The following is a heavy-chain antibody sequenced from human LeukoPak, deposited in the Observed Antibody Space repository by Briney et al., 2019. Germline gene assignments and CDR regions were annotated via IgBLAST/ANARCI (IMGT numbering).Heavy chain of an antibody. CDR2: IYHSGST. CDR1: GYSISSGYY. J-gene: IGHJ4*02. Sequence: SETLSLTCTVSGYSISSGYYWGWIRQPPGKGLEWIGSIYHSGSTYYNPSLKSRVTISVDTSKNQFSLKLSSVTAADTAVYYCARRLLSYSSSSWFDYWGQGTLVTVSS. CDR3: ARRLLSYSSSSWFDY. V-gene: IGHV4-38-2*02. D-gene: IGHD6-6*01.